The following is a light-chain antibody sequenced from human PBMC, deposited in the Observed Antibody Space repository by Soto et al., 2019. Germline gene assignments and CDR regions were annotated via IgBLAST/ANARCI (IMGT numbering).Light chain of an antibody. V-gene: IGKV1-39*01. CDR1: QTITRY. Sequence: EIPMTQSPSSLSASVGDRVTITCRASQTITRYLKWNQQNPGKAPILLISSISSMRGGVPSRFSGSGSGTDFTLTISSLQPEDFASYYCQQSDTIPLTFGGGTKVEI. CDR2: SIS. J-gene: IGKJ4*01. CDR3: QQSDTIPLT.